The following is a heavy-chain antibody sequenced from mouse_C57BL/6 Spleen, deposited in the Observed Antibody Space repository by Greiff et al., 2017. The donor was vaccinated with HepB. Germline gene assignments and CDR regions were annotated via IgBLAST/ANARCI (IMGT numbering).Heavy chain of an antibody. J-gene: IGHJ1*03. CDR2: IDPSDSET. CDR3: AREVDYYGSSYWYFDV. CDR1: GYTFTSYW. V-gene: IGHV1-52*01. D-gene: IGHD1-1*01. Sequence: QVQLKQPGAELVRPGSSVKLSCKASGYTFTSYWMHWVKQRPIQGLEWIGNIDPSDSETHYNQKFKDKATLTVDKSSSTAYMQLSSLTSEDAAVYYWAREVDYYGSSYWYFDVWGTGTTVTVSS.